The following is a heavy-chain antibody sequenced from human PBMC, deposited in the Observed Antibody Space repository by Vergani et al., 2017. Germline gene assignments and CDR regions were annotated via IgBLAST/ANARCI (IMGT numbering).Heavy chain of an antibody. CDR3: VRPSAPGDYDGLDI. V-gene: IGHV3-7*01. Sequence: EVQLVESGGGLVQPGGSLRLSCAGSGFPLSNYWMNWGRQTPGKGLEWVASIKQDGSEKYYVDSVKGRFTISRDNTKNSLYLQMNSLRVEDTAVYFCVRPSAPGDYDGLDIWGQGTMVTVSS. CDR2: IKQDGSEK. D-gene: IGHD4-17*01. J-gene: IGHJ3*02. CDR1: GFPLSNYW.